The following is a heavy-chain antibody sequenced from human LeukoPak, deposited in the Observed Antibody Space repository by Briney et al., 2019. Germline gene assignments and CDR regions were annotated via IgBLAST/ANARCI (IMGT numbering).Heavy chain of an antibody. Sequence: GGSPRLSCAASGFTFDDYAMQWVRQVPGKGLEWVSLISGDGGSTSTYYADSVKGRFTIYRDNSKNSLYLQMNSLRTEDTALYYCAKDSLGRNYYFYYMDVWGRGTTVTVSS. CDR3: AKDSLGRNYYFYYMDV. CDR1: GFTFDDYA. V-gene: IGHV3-43*02. J-gene: IGHJ6*03. CDR2: ISGDGGSTST. D-gene: IGHD1-1*01.